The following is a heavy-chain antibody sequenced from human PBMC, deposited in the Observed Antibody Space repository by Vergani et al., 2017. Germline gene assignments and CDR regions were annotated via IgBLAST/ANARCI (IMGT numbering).Heavy chain of an antibody. Sequence: QVQLVQSGAEVKKPGASVKVSCKASGYTFTGYYMHWVRQAPGQGLEWMGWINPNSGGTNYAQKFQGRVTMTRDTYISTAYMELSRLRSDDTAVYYCARLMGGSDTAMVRRDYWGQGTLVTVSS. CDR2: INPNSGGT. D-gene: IGHD5-18*01. V-gene: IGHV1-2*02. J-gene: IGHJ4*02. CDR1: GYTFTGYY. CDR3: ARLMGGSDTAMVRRDY.